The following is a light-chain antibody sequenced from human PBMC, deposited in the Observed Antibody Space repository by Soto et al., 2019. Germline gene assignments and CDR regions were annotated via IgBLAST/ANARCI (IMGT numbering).Light chain of an antibody. CDR1: QSVSSSY. Sequence: EIVLTQSPGTLSLSPWERATLSCRASQSVSSSYLAWYQQKPGQAPRLLIYGASSRATGIPDRFSGSGSGTDFTLTISRLEPEDFAVYYCQQYGSSPTWKFGQGTKVEIK. CDR3: QQYGSSPTWK. V-gene: IGKV3-20*01. CDR2: GAS. J-gene: IGKJ1*01.